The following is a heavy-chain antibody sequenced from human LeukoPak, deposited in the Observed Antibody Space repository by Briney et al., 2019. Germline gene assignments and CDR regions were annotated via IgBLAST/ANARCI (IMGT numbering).Heavy chain of an antibody. V-gene: IGHV3-48*01. D-gene: IGHD3-16*01. Sequence: TGGSLRLSCAASGFTFSSYSMNWVRQAPGKGLEWVSYISSSSSTIYYADSVKGRFTISRDNAKNSLYLQMNSLRAEDTAVYYCARDLITDWGAFDIWGQGTMVTVS. CDR1: GFTFSSYS. CDR2: ISSSSSTI. CDR3: ARDLITDWGAFDI. J-gene: IGHJ3*02.